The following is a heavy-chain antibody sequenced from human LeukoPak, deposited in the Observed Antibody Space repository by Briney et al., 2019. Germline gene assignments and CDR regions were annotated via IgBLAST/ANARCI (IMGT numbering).Heavy chain of an antibody. CDR3: ARCQGQYLSLKNWFDP. Sequence: ASVKVSCKAFGYSFTTYGIHWVRQAPGHRLEWMGWINAGDANTKYSQKFQGRVAITRDASTSTAYMELSSLRSEDTAVYYCARCQGQYLSLKNWFDPWGQGTLVTVSS. CDR2: INAGDANT. D-gene: IGHD2/OR15-2a*01. CDR1: GYSFTTYG. V-gene: IGHV1-3*01. J-gene: IGHJ5*02.